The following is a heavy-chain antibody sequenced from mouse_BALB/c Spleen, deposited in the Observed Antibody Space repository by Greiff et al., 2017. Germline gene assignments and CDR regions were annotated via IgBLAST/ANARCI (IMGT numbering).Heavy chain of an antibody. CDR1: GFTFSSYY. D-gene: IGHD1-1*01. CDR2: INSNGGST. J-gene: IGHJ4*01. Sequence: EVKLMESGGGLVKLGGSLKLSCAASGFTFSSYYMSWVRQTPEKRLELVAAINSNGGSTYYPDTVKGRFTISRDNAKNTLYLQMSSLKSEDTALYYCARPSVRWYAMDYWGQGTSGTVSS. V-gene: IGHV5-6-2*01. CDR3: ARPSVRWYAMDY.